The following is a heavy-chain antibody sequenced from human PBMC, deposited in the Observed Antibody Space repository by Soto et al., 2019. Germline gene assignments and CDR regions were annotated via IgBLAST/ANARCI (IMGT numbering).Heavy chain of an antibody. CDR1: GYNFATTS. D-gene: IGHD2-15*01. CDR2: VTPYNGDT. V-gene: IGHV1-18*01. Sequence: QAHLQQSGAEVKKPGASVKVSCEASGYNFATTSIAWVRQAPGQGLEWMGWVTPYNGDTNYEQKLQGRVTMTTDTSTHTAHMEVRSLRSADTAVYYCAPLGPCSGSTSYSRPLDNWGQGTMVNVSS. CDR3: APLGPCSGSTSYSRPLDN. J-gene: IGHJ4*02.